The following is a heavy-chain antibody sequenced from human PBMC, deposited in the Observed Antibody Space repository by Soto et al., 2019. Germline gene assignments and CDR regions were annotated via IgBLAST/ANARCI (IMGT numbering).Heavy chain of an antibody. V-gene: IGHV4-59*01. Sequence: QVQLQESGPGLVKPSETLSLTCTVYGGSFSNYFWSWIRQPPGKGLEWIGYILHSGSTIYNPSLKSRVTISVDTSKNQFSLRLRSVTAADTAVYYCARSGTGTVSLFYYYGLDVWGQGTTVTVSS. CDR2: ILHSGST. D-gene: IGHD1-7*01. J-gene: IGHJ6*02. CDR3: ARSGTGTVSLFYYYGLDV. CDR1: GGSFSNYF.